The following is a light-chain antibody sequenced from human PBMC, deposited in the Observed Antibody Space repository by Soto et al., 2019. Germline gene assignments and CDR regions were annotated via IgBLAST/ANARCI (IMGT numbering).Light chain of an antibody. J-gene: IGLJ2*01. Sequence: QSALTQPPSASGSAKQSVTISCTRTSSDVGGYGYVSWYQQHPGKAPKLMIYEVSKRPSGVPDRFSGSKSGTTASLTVSGLQAEDEADYYCSSYAGSNTDVVFGGGTKVTVL. CDR3: SSYAGSNTDVV. CDR1: SSDVGGYGY. CDR2: EVS. V-gene: IGLV2-8*01.